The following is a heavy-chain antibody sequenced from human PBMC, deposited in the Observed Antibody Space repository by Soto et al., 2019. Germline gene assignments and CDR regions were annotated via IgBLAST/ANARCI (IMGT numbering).Heavy chain of an antibody. J-gene: IGHJ2*01. D-gene: IGHD6-13*01. CDR3: AARTAATGTSGWYFDL. CDR2: IKQDGSEK. V-gene: IGHV3-7*01. Sequence: EVQLVESGGDLVQPGGSLRLSCAASGFAFSSYWMCWVRQAPGKGLEWVANIKQDGSEKNYVDSVKGRFTISRDNGKKLLYLQMTSLRAEDTAVYYCAARTAATGTSGWYFDLWGCGTLVTVSS. CDR1: GFAFSSYW.